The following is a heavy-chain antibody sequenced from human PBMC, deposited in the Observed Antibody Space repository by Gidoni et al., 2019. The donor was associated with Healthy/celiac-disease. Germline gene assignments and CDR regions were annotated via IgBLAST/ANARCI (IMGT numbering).Heavy chain of an antibody. D-gene: IGHD2-15*01. CDR3: ARGSLLRWYPRIYFDY. J-gene: IGHJ4*02. Sequence: QVQLRESGPGLVKPSETLSLTCTVSGGSISSYYWSWIRQPPGKGLEWIGYIYYSGSTNYNPSLKSRVTISVDTSKNQFSLKLSSVTAADTAVYYCARGSLLRWYPRIYFDYWGQGTLVTVSS. V-gene: IGHV4-59*01. CDR1: GGSISSYY. CDR2: IYYSGST.